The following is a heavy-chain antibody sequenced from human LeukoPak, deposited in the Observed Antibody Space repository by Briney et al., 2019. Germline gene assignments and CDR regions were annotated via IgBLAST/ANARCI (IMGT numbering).Heavy chain of an antibody. Sequence: GRSLRLSCAASGFTFDDYAMHWVRQAPGKGLEWVSGISWNSDSIDYADSVKGRFTISRDNAKNSLYLQMNSLRAEDTALYYCAKAAEASYDILTGSQFDYWGQGTLVTVSS. D-gene: IGHD3-9*01. CDR1: GFTFDDYA. V-gene: IGHV3-9*01. CDR2: ISWNSDSI. CDR3: AKAAEASYDILTGSQFDY. J-gene: IGHJ4*02.